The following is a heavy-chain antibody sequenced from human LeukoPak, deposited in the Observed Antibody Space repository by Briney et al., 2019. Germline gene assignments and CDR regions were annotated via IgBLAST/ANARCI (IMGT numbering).Heavy chain of an antibody. J-gene: IGHJ5*02. CDR1: GGSISSSGYY. V-gene: IGHV4-39*01. CDR3: ARHEYSGSYYGLSWFDP. D-gene: IGHD1-26*01. Sequence: PSETLSLTCTVSGGSISSSGYYWGWIRQPPGKGLEWIASIYYSGSTYYNPSLKSRVTISIDTSKNQLSLKLSSLTAADTAVYYCARHEYSGSYYGLSWFDPWGQGTLVTVSS. CDR2: IYYSGST.